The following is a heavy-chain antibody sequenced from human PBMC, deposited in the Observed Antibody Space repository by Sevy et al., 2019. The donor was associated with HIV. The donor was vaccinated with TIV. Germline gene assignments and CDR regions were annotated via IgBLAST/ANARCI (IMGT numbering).Heavy chain of an antibody. CDR2: IHRGGSS. D-gene: IGHD3-10*01. CDR3: AREFVSSRGLYNWIDA. CDR1: GDSFSDSDYY. Sequence: SETLSLTCSVSGDSFSDSDYYWAWIRQPAGKGLEWIGRIHRGGSSDYNPSLRSRVIVSLDTAKNQLSLRLTSVTAADTAVYYCAREFVSSRGLYNWIDAWGQGTQVTVSS. J-gene: IGHJ5*02. V-gene: IGHV4-61*02.